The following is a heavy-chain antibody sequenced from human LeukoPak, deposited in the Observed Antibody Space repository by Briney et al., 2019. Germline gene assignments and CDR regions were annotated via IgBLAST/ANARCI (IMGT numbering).Heavy chain of an antibody. D-gene: IGHD3-3*01. CDR2: INPNSGGT. V-gene: IGHV1-2*04. CDR3: ARDLGAGNFWSGYSYYYYYMDV. CDR1: GYTFTGYY. J-gene: IGHJ6*03. Sequence: ASVKVSCKASGYTFTGYYMHWVRQAPGQGLEWMGWINPNSGGTNYAQKFQGWVTMTRDTSISTAYMELSRLRSDDTAVYYCARDLGAGNFWSGYSYYYYYMDVWGKGTTVTVSS.